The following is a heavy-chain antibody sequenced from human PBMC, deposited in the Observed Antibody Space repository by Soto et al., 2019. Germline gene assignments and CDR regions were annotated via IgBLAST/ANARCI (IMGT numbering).Heavy chain of an antibody. CDR2: IGASGDIT. D-gene: IGHD2-21*02. Sequence: VGSLRLPCAASGFSFTNFAMSWVRQAPGKGLEWVAGIGASGDITWYADSVKGRLSISRDNSKNTLYLQLNSLRFEDTAVYYCAKDDFTDRGDDYFDYWGPGTLVTVSS. V-gene: IGHV3-23*01. CDR3: AKDDFTDRGDDYFDY. CDR1: GFSFTNFA. J-gene: IGHJ4*02.